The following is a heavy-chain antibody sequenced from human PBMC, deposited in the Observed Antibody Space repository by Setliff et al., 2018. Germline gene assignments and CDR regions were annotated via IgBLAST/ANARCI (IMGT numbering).Heavy chain of an antibody. J-gene: IGHJ4*02. CDR1: GLTFRNFG. Sequence: PGGSLRLSCVVSGLTFRNFGMTWVRQAPGKGLEWLAKISSGSSTIYYADSVKGRFATSRDNAQNSLYLQMNNLRAEDTAVYFCARVRSNGWEEPDYWGQGTLVTVSS. CDR2: ISSGSSTI. CDR3: ARVRSNGWEEPDY. D-gene: IGHD6-19*01. V-gene: IGHV3-48*01.